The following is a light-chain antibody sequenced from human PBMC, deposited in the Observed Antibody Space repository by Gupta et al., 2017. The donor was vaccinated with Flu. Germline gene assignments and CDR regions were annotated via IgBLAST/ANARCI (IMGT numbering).Light chain of an antibody. V-gene: IGLV2-14*01. J-gene: IGLJ3*02. CDR2: EVT. CDR1: SSDVGGYNY. Sequence: QSALTQPASVSGSPGQSITISCTGTSSDVGGYNYVSWYQPHPGKAPELMIYEVTERPAGVADRFSGSKSGNTASLTISGLQAEDEADYFCASYTTTATWVFGGGTKLTVL. CDR3: ASYTTTATWV.